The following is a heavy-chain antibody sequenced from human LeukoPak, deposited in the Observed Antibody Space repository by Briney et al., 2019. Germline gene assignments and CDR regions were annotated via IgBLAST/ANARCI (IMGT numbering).Heavy chain of an antibody. CDR1: GFTFSSYA. D-gene: IGHD1-20*01. CDR3: AKVKWKLIGYFDY. Sequence: GGSLRLSCAASGFTFSSYAMSWVRQAPGKGLEWVSAITSSGGSTFYADSVKGRFTISRDNSKNTLFLQMNSLRAEDTAVYFCAKVKWKLIGYFDYWGQGTLVTVSS. J-gene: IGHJ4*02. V-gene: IGHV3-23*01. CDR2: ITSSGGST.